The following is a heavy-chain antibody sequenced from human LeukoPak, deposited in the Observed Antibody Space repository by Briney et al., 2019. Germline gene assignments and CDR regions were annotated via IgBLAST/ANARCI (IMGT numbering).Heavy chain of an antibody. CDR1: GGSFSGYY. J-gene: IGHJ4*02. CDR2: INHSGST. V-gene: IGHV4-34*01. CDR3: ARGRDDYVWGSYRYTGRLNYDY. D-gene: IGHD3-16*02. Sequence: SETLSLTCAVYGGSFSGYYWSWIRQPPGKGLEWIGEINHSGSTNYNPSLKSRVTISVDTSKNQFSLKLSSVTAADTAVYYCARGRDDYVWGSYRYTGRLNYDYWGQGTLVTVSS.